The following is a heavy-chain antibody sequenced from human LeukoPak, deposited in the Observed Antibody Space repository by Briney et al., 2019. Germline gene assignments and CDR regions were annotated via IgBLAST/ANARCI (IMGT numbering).Heavy chain of an antibody. CDR3: ARGGRALRYFDWLSFEENWFDP. D-gene: IGHD3-9*01. CDR2: ISAYNGNT. Sequence: ASVKVSCKASGYTFTSYGISWVRQAPGQGLEWMGWISAYNGNTNYAQKLQGRVTMTTDTSTSTAYMELRSLRSDDTAVYYCARGGRALRYFDWLSFEENWFDPWGQGTLVTVSS. V-gene: IGHV1-18*01. CDR1: GYTFTSYG. J-gene: IGHJ5*02.